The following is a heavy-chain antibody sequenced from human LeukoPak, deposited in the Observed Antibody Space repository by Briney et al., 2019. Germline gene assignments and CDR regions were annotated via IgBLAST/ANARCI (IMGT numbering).Heavy chain of an antibody. CDR2: IKQDGAEK. V-gene: IGHV3-7*01. CDR1: GFTFNTYW. Sequence: PGGSLRLSCAASGFTFNTYWMNWVRQAPGKGLEWVANIKQDGAEKYYVDSVKGRFTISRDNSKNTLYLQMNSLRAEDTAVYYCARSYYYDSSHTVDYWGQGTLVTVSS. CDR3: ARSYYYDSSHTVDY. J-gene: IGHJ4*02. D-gene: IGHD3-22*01.